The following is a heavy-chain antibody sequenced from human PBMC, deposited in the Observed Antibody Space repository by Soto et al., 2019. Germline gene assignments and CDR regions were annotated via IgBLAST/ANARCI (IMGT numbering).Heavy chain of an antibody. V-gene: IGHV3-23*01. CDR2: ISGPTGST. D-gene: IGHD6-19*01. CDR1: GFTFSAYA. Sequence: EVQLLESGGGLVQPGGSLRLSCAASGFTFSAYAMNWVRQAPGKGLQWVSTISGPTGSTYYADSVKGRFTISTDSSKNTLFLQMNSLRAEDTAVYYCAKGQWLVEDFFDFWGQGTLVSVSS. CDR3: AKGQWLVEDFFDF. J-gene: IGHJ4*02.